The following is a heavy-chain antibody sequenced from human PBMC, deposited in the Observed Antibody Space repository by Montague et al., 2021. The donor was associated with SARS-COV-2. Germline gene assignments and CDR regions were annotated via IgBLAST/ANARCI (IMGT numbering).Heavy chain of an antibody. D-gene: IGHD5-18*01. Sequence: SETLSLTCTVTGGSISGSSDYWGWIRQSPGKLLEWIASVDYSGNTHYSPSLKSRLTISVDTSKNQYSLKLNSVTAADTALYYCARREYSYGWGDWGQGTLVTVSS. CDR3: ARREYSYGWGD. J-gene: IGHJ4*02. V-gene: IGHV4-39*01. CDR1: GGSISGSSDY. CDR2: VDYSGNT.